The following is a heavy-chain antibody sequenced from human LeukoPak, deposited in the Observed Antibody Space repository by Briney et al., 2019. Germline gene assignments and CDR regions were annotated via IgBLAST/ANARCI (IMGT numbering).Heavy chain of an antibody. J-gene: IGHJ3*02. D-gene: IGHD6-19*01. CDR1: GFTFSSYG. Sequence: PGGSLRLSCAASGFTFSSYGMHWVRQAPGKGLEWVAFIRYDGSNKYYADSVKGRFTISRDNSKNTLYLQMNSLRAEDTAVYYCAREPRRRIAVAGTSDAFDIWGQGTMVTVSS. CDR2: IRYDGSNK. CDR3: AREPRRRIAVAGTSDAFDI. V-gene: IGHV3-30*02.